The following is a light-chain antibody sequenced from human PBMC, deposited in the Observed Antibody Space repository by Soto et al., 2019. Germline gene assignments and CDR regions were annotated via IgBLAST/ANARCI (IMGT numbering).Light chain of an antibody. V-gene: IGKV3-11*01. CDR3: QQRSNWPLT. Sequence: TQSPATLSVSVGERVTLSCRASQSVRNNLAWYQQKPGQAPRLLIYDASNRATGIPARFSGSGSGTDFTLTISSLEPEDFAVYYCQQRSNWPLTFGGGTKVDIK. J-gene: IGKJ4*01. CDR1: QSVRNN. CDR2: DAS.